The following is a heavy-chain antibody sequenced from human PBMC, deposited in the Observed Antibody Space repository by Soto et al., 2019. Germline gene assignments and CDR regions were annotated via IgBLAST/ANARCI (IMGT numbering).Heavy chain of an antibody. D-gene: IGHD5-12*01. Sequence: ASVKVSCKASGYSFTIYAIQWVPQAPGQRLEWMGWINVGNGDTKCSQKFPGRVTITRDTSASTAYMELRSLRSDDTAVYYCAREGIVATITLEYYYYGMDVWGQGTTVTVSS. CDR2: INVGNGDT. V-gene: IGHV1-3*01. J-gene: IGHJ6*02. CDR3: AREGIVATITLEYYYYGMDV. CDR1: GYSFTIYA.